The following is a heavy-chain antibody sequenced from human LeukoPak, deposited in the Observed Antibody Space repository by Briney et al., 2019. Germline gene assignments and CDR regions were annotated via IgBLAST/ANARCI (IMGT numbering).Heavy chain of an antibody. J-gene: IGHJ4*02. CDR3: AREVIAAAGPHFDY. D-gene: IGHD6-13*01. CDR2: IYSGGST. Sequence: GGSLGLSCAASGFTVSSNYMSWVRQAPGKGLEWVSVIYSGGSTYYADSVKGRFTISRDNSKNTLYLQMNSLRAEDTAVYYCAREVIAAAGPHFDYWGQGTLVTVSS. V-gene: IGHV3-66*01. CDR1: GFTVSSNY.